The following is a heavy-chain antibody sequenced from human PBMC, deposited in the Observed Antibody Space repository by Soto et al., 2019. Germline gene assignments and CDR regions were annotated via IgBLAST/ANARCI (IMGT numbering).Heavy chain of an antibody. CDR1: GYTFTGYY. Sequence: GASVKVSCKASGYTFTGYYMHCVRQAPGQGLEWMGWINPNSGGTNYAQKFQGWVTMTRDTSISTAYMELSRLRSDDTAVYYCARDGSLLRYFDWSPTLNWFDPWGQGTLVTVSS. D-gene: IGHD3-9*01. CDR2: INPNSGGT. V-gene: IGHV1-2*04. J-gene: IGHJ5*02. CDR3: ARDGSLLRYFDWSPTLNWFDP.